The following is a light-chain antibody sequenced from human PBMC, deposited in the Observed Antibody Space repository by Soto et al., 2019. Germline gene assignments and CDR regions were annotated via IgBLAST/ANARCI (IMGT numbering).Light chain of an antibody. CDR2: GAS. CDR1: QSVSSSY. J-gene: IGKJ4*01. Sequence: EIVLTQSPGPLSLSPGERATLSCRASQSVSSSYLAWYQQKPGQAPRLLIDGASSRATGIPDRFSGSGSGTDFTLTISRLEPEDLAVYYCQQYGSSPLTFGGGTKVEIK. V-gene: IGKV3-20*01. CDR3: QQYGSSPLT.